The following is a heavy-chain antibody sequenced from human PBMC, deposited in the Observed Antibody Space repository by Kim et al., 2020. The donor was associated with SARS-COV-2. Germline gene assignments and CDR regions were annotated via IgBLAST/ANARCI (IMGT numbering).Heavy chain of an antibody. J-gene: IGHJ4*02. Sequence: KFQGRVTMTEDTSTDTAYMELSSLRSEDTAVYYCATTMVRGVIPSVYFDYWGQGTLVTVSS. D-gene: IGHD3-10*01. V-gene: IGHV1-24*01. CDR3: ATTMVRGVIPSVYFDY.